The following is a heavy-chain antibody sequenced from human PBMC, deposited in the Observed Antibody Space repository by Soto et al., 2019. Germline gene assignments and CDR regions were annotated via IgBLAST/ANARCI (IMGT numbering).Heavy chain of an antibody. D-gene: IGHD3-10*01. V-gene: IGHV3-7*01. CDR2: INQDGSEI. CDR1: GVTLSVLW. Sequence: GGSLSLSCTAAGVTLSVLWGNWVRQAPGKGLEWVANINQDGSEIYYVDSVKGRFTISRDNAKNSLYLQMISLRVEDTAVYYCVRAVASAGSYWGQGTLVTVSS. J-gene: IGHJ4*02. CDR3: VRAVASAGSY.